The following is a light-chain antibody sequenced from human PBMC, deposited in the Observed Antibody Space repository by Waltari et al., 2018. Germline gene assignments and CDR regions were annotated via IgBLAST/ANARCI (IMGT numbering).Light chain of an antibody. V-gene: IGLV1-40*01. CDR2: GTN. J-gene: IGLJ3*02. Sequence: QSVLTQPPSMSGAPGQRVTISCTGSSSNIGAGHDVHWYQVFPGTAPKLLIYGTNNRASGVPDRFSGSKSDTSASLAIGGLQAEDEADYYCQSFDIRLSGGVVFGGGTKVTVL. CDR3: QSFDIRLSGGVV. CDR1: SSNIGAGHD.